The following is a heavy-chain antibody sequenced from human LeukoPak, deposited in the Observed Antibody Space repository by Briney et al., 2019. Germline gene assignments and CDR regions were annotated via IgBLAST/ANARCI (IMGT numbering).Heavy chain of an antibody. CDR1: GFTFSSYA. Sequence: GGSLRLSCAASGFTFSSYAMSWVRQAPGKGREWVSAISGSGGSTYYADSVKGRFTISRDNSKNTLYLQMNSLRAEDTAVYYCAKGNTMIVVASDYWGQGTLVTVSS. CDR2: ISGSGGST. V-gene: IGHV3-23*01. CDR3: AKGNTMIVVASDY. D-gene: IGHD3-22*01. J-gene: IGHJ4*02.